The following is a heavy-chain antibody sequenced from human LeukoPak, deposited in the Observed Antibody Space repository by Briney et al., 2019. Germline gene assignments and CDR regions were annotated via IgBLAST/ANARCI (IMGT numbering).Heavy chain of an antibody. D-gene: IGHD5-18*01. CDR2: INRDGSRT. Sequence: AGGSLRLSCAASGFTFSSYWMHWVRQAPGKGLVWVSRINRDGSRTDYADSVKGRFTISRDDAKNTLYLQVNSLRAEDTAVYFCARGGSDTAMAHDYWGQGTLVTVSS. CDR1: GFTFSSYW. J-gene: IGHJ4*02. CDR3: ARGGSDTAMAHDY. V-gene: IGHV3-74*01.